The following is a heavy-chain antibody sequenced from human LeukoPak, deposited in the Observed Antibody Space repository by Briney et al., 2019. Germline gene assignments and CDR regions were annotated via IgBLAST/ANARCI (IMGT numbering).Heavy chain of an antibody. CDR3: ARVGCFSSTSCYRGSDY. D-gene: IGHD2-2*01. V-gene: IGHV3-48*03. CDR2: ISSSGSTI. J-gene: IGHJ4*02. CDR1: GFTFSSYE. Sequence: GGSLRLSCAASGFTFSSYEMNWVRQAPGKGLEWVSYISSSGSTIYYADSVKGRFTISRDNAKNSLYLQMNSLRAEDTAAYYCARVGCFSSTSCYRGSDYWGQGTLVTVSS.